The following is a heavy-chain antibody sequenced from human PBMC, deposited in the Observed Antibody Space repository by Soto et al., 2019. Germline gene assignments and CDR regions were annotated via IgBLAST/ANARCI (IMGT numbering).Heavy chain of an antibody. J-gene: IGHJ6*02. D-gene: IGHD2-15*01. V-gene: IGHV1-18*04. Sequence: ASVKVSCKASGYTFTSYGISWVRQAPGQGLEWMGWISAYNGNTNYAQKLQGRVTMTTDTSTSTAYMELRSLRSDDTAVYYCATQGCGGSCYRYYYYYGMDVWGQGTTVTVLL. CDR1: GYTFTSYG. CDR3: ATQGCGGSCYRYYYYYGMDV. CDR2: ISAYNGNT.